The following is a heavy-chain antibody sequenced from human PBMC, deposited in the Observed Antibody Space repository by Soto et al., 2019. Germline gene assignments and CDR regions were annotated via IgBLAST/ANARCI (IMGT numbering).Heavy chain of an antibody. V-gene: IGHV2-26*01. CDR3: ARIVYYDSSGYFLFDDY. Sequence: VSGPTLVNPTETLTLTCTVSGFSLSNARMGVSWIRQPPGKALEWLAHIFSNDERSYSTSLKSRLTISNDTSKSQVVLTMTNMDPVDTATYYFARIVYYDSSGYFLFDDYWGQGTLVTVSS. CDR2: IFSNDER. J-gene: IGHJ4*02. CDR1: GFSLSNARMG. D-gene: IGHD3-22*01.